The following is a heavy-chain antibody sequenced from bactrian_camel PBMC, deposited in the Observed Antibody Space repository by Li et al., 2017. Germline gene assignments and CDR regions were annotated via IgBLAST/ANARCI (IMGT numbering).Heavy chain of an antibody. J-gene: IGHJ6*01. CDR1: GLSFSSYG. V-gene: IGHV3S31*01. Sequence: VQLVESGGDVVQPGGSLRLSCAASGLSFSSYGMSRWRQAPEKDSEWVAGIGSDGGSKYYADSVKDRFAISKDDAKNTLYLYLQMNSLNPEDTAMYYCAADPPCLAMSGGSRRSIGDFGYWGQGTQVTVS. D-gene: IGHD6*01. CDR3: AADPPCLAMSGGSRRSIGDFGY. CDR2: IGSDGGSK.